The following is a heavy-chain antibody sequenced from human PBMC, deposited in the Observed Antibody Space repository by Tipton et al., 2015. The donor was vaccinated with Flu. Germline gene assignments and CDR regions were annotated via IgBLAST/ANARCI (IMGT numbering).Heavy chain of an antibody. CDR3: ARAEVGDFDS. J-gene: IGHJ4*02. CDR2: IHESGDT. Sequence: PELVKPSETLSLKCTVSGYAISRGYYWGWIRQTPEKGLEWIGSIHESGDTDYNPSLQSRVTISVDTSRNQFSLRLTSVTAADTAVYYCARAEVGDFDSWGQGFLVTVSS. V-gene: IGHV4-38-2*02. D-gene: IGHD1-26*01. CDR1: GYAISRGYY.